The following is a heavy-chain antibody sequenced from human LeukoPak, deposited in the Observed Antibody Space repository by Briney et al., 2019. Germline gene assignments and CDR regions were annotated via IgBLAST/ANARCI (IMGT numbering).Heavy chain of an antibody. CDR2: ITSSRTTT. D-gene: IGHD4-17*01. J-gene: IGHJ4*02. Sequence: PGGSLRLSCTVSGFTLTDHYMSWYRQSPERGPEWISWITSSRTTTDYADSVKGRFTISRDNRKNSVYLQMSSLRADDTAVYYCARDPDYGDPYWGQGTLVTVSS. V-gene: IGHV3-11*01. CDR1: GFTLTDHY. CDR3: ARDPDYGDPY.